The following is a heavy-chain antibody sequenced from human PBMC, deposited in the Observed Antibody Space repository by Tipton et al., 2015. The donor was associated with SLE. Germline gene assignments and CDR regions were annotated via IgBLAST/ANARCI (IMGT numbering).Heavy chain of an antibody. Sequence: TLSLTCAVSGYSISSGYYWGWIRQPPGKGLEWIGSIYHSGSTYYNPSLKSRVTISVDTSKNQFSLKLSSVTAADTAVYYCASSPVRARDYFDYWGQGTLVTVSS. CDR2: IYHSGST. D-gene: IGHD3-10*01. J-gene: IGHJ4*02. V-gene: IGHV4-38-2*01. CDR1: GYSISSGYY. CDR3: ASSPVRARDYFDY.